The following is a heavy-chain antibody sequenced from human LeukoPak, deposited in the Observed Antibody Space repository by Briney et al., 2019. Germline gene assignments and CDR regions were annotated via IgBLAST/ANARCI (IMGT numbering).Heavy chain of an antibody. V-gene: IGHV4-59*01. CDR2: IYYSGST. Sequence: PSETLSLTCTVSGGSISSYYWSWIRQPPGKGLEWIGYIYYSGSTNYNPSLKSRVTISVDTSKNQFSLKLSSVTAADTAVYYCARALIGDYYGSGSRIWFDPWGQGTLVTVSS. D-gene: IGHD3-10*01. CDR1: GGSISSYY. J-gene: IGHJ5*02. CDR3: ARALIGDYYGSGSRIWFDP.